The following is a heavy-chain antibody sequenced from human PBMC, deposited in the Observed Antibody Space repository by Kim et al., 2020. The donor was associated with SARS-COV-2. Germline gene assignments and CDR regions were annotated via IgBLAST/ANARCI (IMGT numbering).Heavy chain of an antibody. CDR3: GRDGVLRLIDY. J-gene: IGHJ4*02. D-gene: IGHD2-8*01. Sequence: RFYAATVKGRFTISRENGKNSVYLQTENQRVEDTAVYYCGRDGVLRLIDYWGQGTLVTVSS. V-gene: IGHV3-21*01. CDR2: R.